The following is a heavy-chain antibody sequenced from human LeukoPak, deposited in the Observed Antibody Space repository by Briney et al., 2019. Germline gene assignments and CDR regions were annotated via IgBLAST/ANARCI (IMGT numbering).Heavy chain of an antibody. J-gene: IGHJ4*02. CDR2: INPNGGGT. D-gene: IGHD3-10*01. V-gene: IGHV1-2*06. CDR1: GYTFTGYY. CDR3: ARDIRVTMVRGRYFDY. Sequence: ASVKVSCKASGYTFTGYYIHWVRQAPGQGLEWMGRINPNGGGTNYAQKLQGRVTMTTDTSTSTAYMELRSLRSDDTAVYYCARDIRVTMVRGRYFDYWGQGTLVTVSS.